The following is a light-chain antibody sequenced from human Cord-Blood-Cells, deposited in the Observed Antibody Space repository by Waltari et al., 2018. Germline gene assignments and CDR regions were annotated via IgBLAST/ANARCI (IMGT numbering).Light chain of an antibody. CDR3: AAWDDSLSGPV. V-gene: IGLV1-47*01. CDR2: MNN. CDR1: SSNIGSNY. J-gene: IGLJ2*01. Sequence: QSVLTQPPSASGTPGQRVTISCSGSSSNIGSNYGYWYQQLPGTAPKLLIYMNNQRPAGVPDRFSGSKSGTSASLAISGLRSEDEADYYCAAWDDSLSGPVFGGGTKLTVL.